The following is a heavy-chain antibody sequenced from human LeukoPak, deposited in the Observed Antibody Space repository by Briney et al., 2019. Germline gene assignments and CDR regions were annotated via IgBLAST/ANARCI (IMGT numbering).Heavy chain of an antibody. V-gene: IGHV3-21*05. CDR2: ISSSSDYI. CDR1: GFTFSSYS. D-gene: IGHD6-13*01. J-gene: IGHJ3*02. CDR3: ARVRYSSSWYGIDAFDI. Sequence: GGSLRLSCAASGFTFSSYSMNWVRQAPGKGLEWVSYISSSSDYIYYADSVKGRFTISRDNAKNSLYLQMNSLRAEDTAVYYCARVRYSSSWYGIDAFDIWGQGTMVTVSS.